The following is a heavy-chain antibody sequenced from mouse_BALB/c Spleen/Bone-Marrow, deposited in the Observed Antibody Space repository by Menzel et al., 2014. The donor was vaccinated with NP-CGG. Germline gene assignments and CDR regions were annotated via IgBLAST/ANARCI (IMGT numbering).Heavy chain of an antibody. Sequence: DVKLVESGGGLVQPGGSLKLSCAASGFTFSSYTMSWVRQTPEKRLEWVTYISNGGVSTYYADAVKGRFTISRDNAKKPLCLKMSGLKSEDAAMYYCTREGYDAGGAMAYGGQGPSVPFSS. J-gene: IGHJ4*01. V-gene: IGHV5-12-2*01. CDR1: GFTFSSYT. CDR2: ISNGGVST. CDR3: TREGYDAGGAMAY. D-gene: IGHD2-2*01.